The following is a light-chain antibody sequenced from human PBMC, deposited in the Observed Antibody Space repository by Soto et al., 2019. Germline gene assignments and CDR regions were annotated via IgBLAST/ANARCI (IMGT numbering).Light chain of an antibody. Sequence: DIQVTQSPSSLSASVGDRVTITCRASQSIRTYLNWYQQRPGKPPKLLIHTASPLQSGVPSRFSGSGSGTDFTLTISSLQLEDFATYYCQQTYSTFNSFGQGTKLEIK. J-gene: IGKJ2*03. V-gene: IGKV1-39*01. CDR2: TAS. CDR3: QQTYSTFNS. CDR1: QSIRTY.